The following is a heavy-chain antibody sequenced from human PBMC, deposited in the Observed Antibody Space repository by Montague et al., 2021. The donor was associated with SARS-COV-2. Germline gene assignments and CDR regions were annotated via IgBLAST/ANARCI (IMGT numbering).Heavy chain of an antibody. D-gene: IGHD6-19*01. CDR3: ATQEDPSGWIPGPFDF. V-gene: IGHV4-30-2*03. CDR2: IHHSGNT. CDR1: GGSVSSGGYS. Sequence: TLSLICAVSGGSVSSGGYSWFWIREPPGKGLEWIGHIHHSGNTYYNPSLKSRVIISVDTSKNQLSLKLSSVTAADTAVYYCATQEDPSGWIPGPFDFWGQGTLLTVSS. J-gene: IGHJ4*02.